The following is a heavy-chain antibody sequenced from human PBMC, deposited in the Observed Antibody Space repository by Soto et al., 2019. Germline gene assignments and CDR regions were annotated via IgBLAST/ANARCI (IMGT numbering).Heavy chain of an antibody. CDR1: GFTFSSYG. D-gene: IGHD1-26*01. J-gene: IGHJ6*02. V-gene: IGHV3-30*18. CDR2: ISYDGSNK. CDR3: AKRRVGATDYYGMDV. Sequence: GGSLRLSCAASGFTFSSYGMHWVRQAPGKGLEWVAVISYDGSNKYYADSVKGRFTISRDNSKNTLYLQMNSLRAEDTAVYYCAKRRVGATDYYGMDVWGQGTTVTVSS.